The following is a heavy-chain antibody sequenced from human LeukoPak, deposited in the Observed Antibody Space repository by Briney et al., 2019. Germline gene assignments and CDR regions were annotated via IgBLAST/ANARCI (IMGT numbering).Heavy chain of an antibody. J-gene: IGHJ4*02. D-gene: IGHD3-10*01. CDR2: TNPNSGGT. V-gene: IGHV1-2*02. Sequence: GASVKVSCKPSGYSLTGYYMHWVRQAPGQGLEWMGWTNPNSGGTNYAQKFQGRVTMTRDTSISTAYMELSRLRSDDTAVYYCARELGGYYGSGSYPYWGQGTLVTVSS. CDR1: GYSLTGYY. CDR3: ARELGGYYGSGSYPY.